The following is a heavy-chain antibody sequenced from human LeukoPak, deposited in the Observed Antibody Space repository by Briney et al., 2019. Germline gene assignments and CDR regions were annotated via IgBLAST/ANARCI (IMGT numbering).Heavy chain of an antibody. Sequence: SQTLSLTCAVSGGSISSGGYSWSWIRQPPGKGLEWIGYIYYSGSTNYNPSLKSRVTISVDTSKNQFSLKLSSVTAADTAVYXXXXXXXXXAVAPIDYWGQGTLVTVSS. CDR1: GGSISSGGYS. CDR3: XXXXXXXAVAPIDY. CDR2: IYYSGST. J-gene: IGHJ4*02. V-gene: IGHV4-30-4*07. D-gene: IGHD6-19*01.